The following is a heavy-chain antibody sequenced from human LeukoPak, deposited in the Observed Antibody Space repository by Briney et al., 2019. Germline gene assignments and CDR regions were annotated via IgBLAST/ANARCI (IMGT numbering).Heavy chain of an antibody. Sequence: GGSLRLSCAASGFTFSSYSMNWVRQAPGKGLEWVSYISSSSSTIYYADSVKSRFTISRDNAKNSLYLQMNSLRAEDTAVYYCARDQRSADFDYWGQGTLVTVSS. J-gene: IGHJ4*02. V-gene: IGHV3-48*01. CDR2: ISSSSSTI. CDR3: ARDQRSADFDY. CDR1: GFTFSSYS. D-gene: IGHD6-19*01.